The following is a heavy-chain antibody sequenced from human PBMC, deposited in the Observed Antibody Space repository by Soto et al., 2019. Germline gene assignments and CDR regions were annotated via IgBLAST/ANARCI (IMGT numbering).Heavy chain of an antibody. Sequence: SETLSLTCNVSGGSIIRYYWSFIRHPPLKGLEWIGYIHYSGSTKYNPSLKSRVTISVDTSKSQFSLKLTSVTAADTAVYFCARVPAVASTIPSLWFDPWGQGTLVTVSS. CDR1: GGSIIRYY. J-gene: IGHJ5*02. CDR2: IHYSGST. D-gene: IGHD6-19*01. CDR3: ARVPAVASTIPSLWFDP. V-gene: IGHV4-59*01.